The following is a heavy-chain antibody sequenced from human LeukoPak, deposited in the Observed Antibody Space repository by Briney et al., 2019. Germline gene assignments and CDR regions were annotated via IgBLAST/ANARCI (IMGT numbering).Heavy chain of an antibody. CDR3: ARGRAAASGDY. D-gene: IGHD2-2*01. V-gene: IGHV4-34*01. CDR1: GGSFSGYY. Sequence: PSETLSLTCAVYGGSFSGYYWSWIRQPPGKGLEWIGEINHSGSTNYNPSLKSRVTISVDTFKNQFSLKLSSVTAADTAVYYCARGRAAASGDYWGQGTLVTVSS. J-gene: IGHJ4*02. CDR2: INHSGST.